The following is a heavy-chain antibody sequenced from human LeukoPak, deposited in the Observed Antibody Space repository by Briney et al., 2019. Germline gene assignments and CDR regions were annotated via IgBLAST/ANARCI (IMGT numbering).Heavy chain of an antibody. J-gene: IGHJ4*02. CDR1: GFTLSSYP. CDR3: AREGNNRRKEYNASPDY. V-gene: IGHV3-30-3*01. Sequence: PGGSLRLSCAASGFTLSSYPMHWVRQAPGKGLECVAIILSDGVIDFYADSVKGRFTISRDTSKNTLYLQMNSLRAEDTALYYCAREGNNRRKEYNASPDYWGQGTLVTVSS. D-gene: IGHD2/OR15-2a*01. CDR2: ILSDGVID.